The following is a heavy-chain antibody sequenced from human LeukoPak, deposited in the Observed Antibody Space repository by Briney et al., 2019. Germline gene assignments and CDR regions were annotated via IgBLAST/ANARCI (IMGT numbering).Heavy chain of an antibody. V-gene: IGHV3-23*01. D-gene: IGHD5-12*01. J-gene: IGHJ4*02. CDR2: ISGSGGST. CDR1: GFTFSSYA. CDR3: AKVRAYSGYDSRPGPFDY. Sequence: PGGSLRLSCAASGFTFSSYAMSWVRQAPGKGLEWVSAISGSGGSTYYADSVKGRFTISRDNSKNTLYLQMNSLRAEDTAVYYCAKVRAYSGYDSRPGPFDYWGQGTLVTVSS.